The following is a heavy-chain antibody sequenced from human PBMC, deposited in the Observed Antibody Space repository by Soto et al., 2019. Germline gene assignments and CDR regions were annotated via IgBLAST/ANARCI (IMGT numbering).Heavy chain of an antibody. CDR2: ISYDGSNK. Sequence: GGSLRLCCAASGFTFSSYAMHWVRQAPGKGLEWVAVISYDGSNKYYADSVKGRFTISRDNSKNTLYLQMNSLRAEDTAVYYCARDGQPLYYYDSSGYIDYWGQGTLVTVSS. CDR3: ARDGQPLYYYDSSGYIDY. V-gene: IGHV3-30-3*01. CDR1: GFTFSSYA. D-gene: IGHD3-22*01. J-gene: IGHJ4*02.